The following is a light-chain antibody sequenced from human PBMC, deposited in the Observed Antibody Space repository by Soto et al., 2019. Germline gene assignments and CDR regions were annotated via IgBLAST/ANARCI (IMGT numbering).Light chain of an antibody. CDR1: QTVLDSSKNKDY. V-gene: IGKV4-1*01. Sequence: DIVMTQSPDSLAVSLGERATIKCKSSQTVLDSSKNKDYLTWYQQKPGQPPKLLIYWASTREFGVPDRFSGRGSGTNFTLTISSLQAEDVAVYYCHQYYSTPRTFGHGTKVEIK. CDR3: HQYYSTPRT. CDR2: WAS. J-gene: IGKJ1*01.